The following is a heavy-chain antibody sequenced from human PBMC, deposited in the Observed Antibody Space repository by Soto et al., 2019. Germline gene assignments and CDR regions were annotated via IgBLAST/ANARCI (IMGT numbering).Heavy chain of an antibody. J-gene: IGHJ5*02. CDR2: IYPGDSDT. D-gene: IGHD4-4*01. Sequence: GESLKISCKDSGYNFTNYWIGWVRQMPGKGLEWMGIIYPGDSDTRYSPSFQGQVTFSADKSISTAYLQWSSLKASDTAMYYCVRFYSHVDPWGQGTQVTVSS. V-gene: IGHV5-51*01. CDR3: VRFYSHVDP. CDR1: GYNFTNYW.